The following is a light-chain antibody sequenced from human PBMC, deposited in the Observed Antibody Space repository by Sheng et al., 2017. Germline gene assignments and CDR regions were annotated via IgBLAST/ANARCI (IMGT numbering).Light chain of an antibody. CDR3: QTWGTGIRV. Sequence: QPVLTQSPSASASLGASVKLTCTLSSGHSTYDIAWHQQQPEKGPRYLMKVNSDGSHSKGDGIPDRFSGSSSGAERYLSISSLQSEDEADYYCQTWGTGIRVFGGGTKLTVL. CDR1: SGHSTYD. J-gene: IGLJ3*02. CDR2: VNSDGSH. V-gene: IGLV4-69*01.